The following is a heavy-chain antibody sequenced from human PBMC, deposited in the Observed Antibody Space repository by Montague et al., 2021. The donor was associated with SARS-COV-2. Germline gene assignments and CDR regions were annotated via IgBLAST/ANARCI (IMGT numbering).Heavy chain of an antibody. CDR1: GAFITSHY. V-gene: IGHV4-59*11. J-gene: IGHJ3*01. D-gene: IGHD2-2*01. CDR2: VFSGGNS. CDR3: VRDLYCRSTACIGNAFDV. Sequence: SETLSLTCTVSGAFITSHYWSWIRQPPGKGLEWIGNVFSGGNSKYKPPLKSRVTFSVDTSKNQFSLKLTSVTTADTALYYCVRDLYCRSTACIGNAFDVWGKGTMVSV.